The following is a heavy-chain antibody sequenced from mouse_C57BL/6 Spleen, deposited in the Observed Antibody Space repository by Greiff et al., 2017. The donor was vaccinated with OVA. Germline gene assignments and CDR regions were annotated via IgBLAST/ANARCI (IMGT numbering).Heavy chain of an antibody. J-gene: IGHJ4*01. CDR3: TRDRGGYYYGSSAMDY. CDR2: ISSGGDYI. CDR1: GFTFSSYA. D-gene: IGHD1-1*01. V-gene: IGHV5-9-1*02. Sequence: EVKLMESGEGLVKPGGSLKLSCAASGFTFSSYAMSWVRQTPEKRLEWVAYISSGGDYIYYADTVKGRFTISRDNARNTLYLQMSSLKSEDTAMYYCTRDRGGYYYGSSAMDYWGQGTSVTVSS.